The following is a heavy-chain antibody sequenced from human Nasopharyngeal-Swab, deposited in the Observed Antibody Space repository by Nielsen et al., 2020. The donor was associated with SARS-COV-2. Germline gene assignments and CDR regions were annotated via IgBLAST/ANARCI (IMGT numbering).Heavy chain of an antibody. J-gene: IGHJ6*03. Sequence: GGSLTLSCKGSGYSLTSYWIGWVRQMPGKGLGWMGIIYPGDSDTRYSPSFQGQVTISADKSISTAYLQWSSLKASDTAMYYCATDITGTGGYMDVWGKGTTVTVSS. V-gene: IGHV5-51*01. CDR3: ATDITGTGGYMDV. CDR2: IYPGDSDT. D-gene: IGHD1-20*01. CDR1: GYSLTSYW.